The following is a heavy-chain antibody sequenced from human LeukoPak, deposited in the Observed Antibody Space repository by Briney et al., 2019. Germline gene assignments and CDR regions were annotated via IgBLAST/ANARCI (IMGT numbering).Heavy chain of an antibody. J-gene: IGHJ4*02. Sequence: GGSLRLSCAASGFTFSSYGMHWVRQAPGKGLEWVAVIWYDGSNKYCADSVKGRFTISRDNSKNTLYLQMNSLRAEDTAVYYCAREGTAMDMPDYWGQGTLVTVSS. CDR1: GFTFSSYG. V-gene: IGHV3-33*01. D-gene: IGHD5-18*01. CDR2: IWYDGSNK. CDR3: AREGTAMDMPDY.